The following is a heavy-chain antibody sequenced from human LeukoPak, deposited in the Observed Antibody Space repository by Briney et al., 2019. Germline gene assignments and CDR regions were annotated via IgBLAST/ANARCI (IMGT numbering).Heavy chain of an antibody. CDR3: ARSITMTH. Sequence: PSETLSLTCAVYGGSFSGYYWSWIRQPPGKGLEWIGEINHSGSTNYNPSLKSRVTISVDTSKNQFSLKLSSVTAADTAVYYCARSITMTHWGQGTLVTVSS. D-gene: IGHD3-22*01. J-gene: IGHJ4*02. CDR2: INHSGST. CDR1: GGSFSGYY. V-gene: IGHV4-34*01.